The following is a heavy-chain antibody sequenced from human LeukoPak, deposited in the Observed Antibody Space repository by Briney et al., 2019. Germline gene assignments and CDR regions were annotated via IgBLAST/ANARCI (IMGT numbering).Heavy chain of an antibody. V-gene: IGHV3-33*06. CDR2: IWYDGSNK. CDR1: GFTFSSYG. J-gene: IGHJ3*02. D-gene: IGHD2-2*01. Sequence: GGSLRLSWAASGFTFSSYGMHWVRQAPGKGLEWVAVIWYDGSNKYYADSVKGRFTISRDNSKNTLYLQMNSLRAEDTAVYYCAKDLHSSTRDAFDIWGQGTMVTVSS. CDR3: AKDLHSSTRDAFDI.